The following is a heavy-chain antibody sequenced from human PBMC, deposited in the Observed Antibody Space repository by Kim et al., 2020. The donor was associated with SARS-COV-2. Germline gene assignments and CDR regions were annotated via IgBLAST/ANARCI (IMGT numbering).Heavy chain of an antibody. CDR2: ISWNSGSI. V-gene: IGHV3-9*01. CDR3: AKLTEDYGDYEYFQH. CDR1: GFTFDDYA. J-gene: IGHJ1*01. Sequence: GGSLRLSCAASGFTFDDYAMHWVRQAPGKGLEWVSGISWNSGSIGYADSVKGRFTISRDNAKNSLYLQMNSLRAEDTALYYCAKLTEDYGDYEYFQHWGQGTLVTVSS. D-gene: IGHD4-17*01.